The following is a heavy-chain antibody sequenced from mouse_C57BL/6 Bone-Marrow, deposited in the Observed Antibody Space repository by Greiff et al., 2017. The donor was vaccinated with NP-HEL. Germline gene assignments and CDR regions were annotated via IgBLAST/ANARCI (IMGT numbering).Heavy chain of an antibody. CDR3: AREWEELGYYYAMDY. Sequence: EVKVVESGGGLVKPGGSLKLSCAASGFTFSSYAMSWVRQTPEKRLEWVATISDGGSYTYYPANVKGRSTISRDNAKNTLYLQLSHLKSEDTSRYYCAREWEELGYYYAMDYGGQGTSVTVSS. J-gene: IGHJ4*01. CDR1: GFTFSSYA. CDR2: ISDGGSYT. V-gene: IGHV5-4*01. D-gene: IGHD4-1*01.